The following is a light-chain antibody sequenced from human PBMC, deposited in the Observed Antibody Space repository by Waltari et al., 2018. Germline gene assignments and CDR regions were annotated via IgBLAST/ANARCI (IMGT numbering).Light chain of an antibody. CDR3: SSYTSSSTLV. V-gene: IGLV2-14*03. CDR2: DVS. J-gene: IGLJ1*01. CDR1: DSDVGGYNY. Sequence: QSALTQPASVSGSPGQSITISCSGTDSDVGGYNYVSWYQQHPGTAPKLMIYDVSNRPSGVSNRFSGSKSGNTASLTISGLQPEDEADYYCSSYTSSSTLVFGTATKVTVL.